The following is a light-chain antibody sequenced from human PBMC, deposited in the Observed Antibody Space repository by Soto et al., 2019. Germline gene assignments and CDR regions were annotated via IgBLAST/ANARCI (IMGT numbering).Light chain of an antibody. CDR1: QSVLYSSDNKNY. V-gene: IGKV4-1*01. CDR2: WAS. CDR3: QQYYSAPFT. Sequence: IVMTQSPDSLAVSLGERATINCKSSQSVLYSSDNKNYLAWYQQKPGQPPKLLIYWASTRETGVPDRFGGSGSGTDFTLTISSLQAADVAVYYCQQYYSAPFTFGPGTKVDIK. J-gene: IGKJ3*01.